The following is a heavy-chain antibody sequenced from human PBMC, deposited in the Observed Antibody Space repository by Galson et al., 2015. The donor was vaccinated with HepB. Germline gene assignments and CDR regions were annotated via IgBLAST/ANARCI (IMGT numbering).Heavy chain of an antibody. D-gene: IGHD3-3*01. CDR1: GGSISSYY. CDR3: ARGLSLDFWSGYYNYYYYMDV. CDR2: IYYSGST. Sequence: QVQLQESGPGLVKPSETLSLTCTVSGGSISSYYWSWIRQPPGKGLEWIGYIYYSGSTNYNPSLKSRVTISVDTSKNQFSLKLSSVTAADTAVYYCARGLSLDFWSGYYNYYYYMDVWGKGTTVTVSS. V-gene: IGHV4-59*01. J-gene: IGHJ6*03.